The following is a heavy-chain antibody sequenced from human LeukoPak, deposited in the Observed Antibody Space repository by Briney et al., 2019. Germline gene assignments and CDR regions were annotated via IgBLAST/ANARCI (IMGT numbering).Heavy chain of an antibody. CDR3: ARVGKNTFDWFFY. J-gene: IGHJ4*02. CDR2: IDPNSGGT. D-gene: IGHD3-9*01. Sequence: ASVKVSCKASGYTFTGYYMHWVRQAPGQGLEWMGWIDPNSGGTNYAQKFQGRVTMTRDTSISTAYMELSRLRSDDTAVYYCARVGKNTFDWFFYWGQGTLVTVSS. V-gene: IGHV1-2*02. CDR1: GYTFTGYY.